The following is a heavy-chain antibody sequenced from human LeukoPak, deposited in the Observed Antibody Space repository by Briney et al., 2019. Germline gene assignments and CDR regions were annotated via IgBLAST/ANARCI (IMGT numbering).Heavy chain of an antibody. J-gene: IGHJ4*02. V-gene: IGHV1-24*01. CDR3: ATARIAAAGDY. CDR2: FDPEDGET. CDR1: GYTLTELS. D-gene: IGHD6-13*01. Sequence: ASVKVSCKVSGYTLTELSMHWVRQAPGKGLEWMGGFDPEDGETIYAQKFQGRVTMTEGTSTDTAYMELSSLRSEDTAVYYCATARIAAAGDYWGQGTLVTVSS.